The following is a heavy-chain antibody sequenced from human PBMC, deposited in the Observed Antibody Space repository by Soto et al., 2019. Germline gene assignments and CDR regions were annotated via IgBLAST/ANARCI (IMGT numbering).Heavy chain of an antibody. J-gene: IGHJ4*02. D-gene: IGHD2-21*02. CDR2: LHYSGST. CDR3: ARLLEGGGDVKYFDY. V-gene: IGHV4-39*01. CDR1: GGSISSGYYY. Sequence: KTSETLSLTCTVSGGSISSGYYYWGWIRQPPGKGLEWIGSLHYSGSTYYNPSLKSRVTISADTSKNQSSLKLTSVTAADTAMYYCARLLEGGGDVKYFDYWGQGTLVTVSS.